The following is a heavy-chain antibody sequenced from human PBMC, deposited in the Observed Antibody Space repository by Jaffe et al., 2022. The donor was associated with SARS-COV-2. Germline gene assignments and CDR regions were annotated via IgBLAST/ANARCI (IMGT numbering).Heavy chain of an antibody. CDR2: IYYSGST. Sequence: QVQLQESGPGLVKPSQTLSLTCTVSGGSISSGGYYWSWIRQHPGKGLEWIGYIYYSGSTYYNPSLKSRVTISVDTSKNQFSLKLSSVTAADTAVYYCARGVDWNYVGGPRHFDYWGQGTLVTVSS. J-gene: IGHJ4*02. CDR1: GGSISSGGYY. CDR3: ARGVDWNYVGGPRHFDY. V-gene: IGHV4-31*03. D-gene: IGHD1-7*01.